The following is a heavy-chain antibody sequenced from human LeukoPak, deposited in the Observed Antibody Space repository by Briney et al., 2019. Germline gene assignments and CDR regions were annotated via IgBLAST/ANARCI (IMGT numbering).Heavy chain of an antibody. J-gene: IGHJ5*02. CDR3: ASEVSAAGGSWFDP. CDR2: IYYSGST. CDR1: GGSISSSSYY. V-gene: IGHV4-39*01. Sequence: PSETLSLTCTVSGGSISSSSYYWGWIRQPPGKGLEWIGSIYYSGSTYYNPSLKSRVTISVDTSKNQFSLKLSSVTAADTAVYYCASEVSAAGGSWFDPWAREPWSPSPQ. D-gene: IGHD6-13*01.